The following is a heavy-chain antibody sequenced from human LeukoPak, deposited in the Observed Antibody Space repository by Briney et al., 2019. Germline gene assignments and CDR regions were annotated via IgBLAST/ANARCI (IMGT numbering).Heavy chain of an antibody. J-gene: IGHJ4*02. Sequence: PSETLSLTCAVYGGSFSGYYWSWIRQPPGKGLEWIGEINHSGSTNYNPSLKSRVTISVDTSKNQFSLKLSSVTAADTAVYYCARGRPLLRYFDWLLSSPGWFDYWGQGTLVTVSS. CDR2: INHSGST. V-gene: IGHV4-34*01. CDR1: GGSFSGYY. CDR3: ARGRPLLRYFDWLLSSPGWFDY. D-gene: IGHD3-9*01.